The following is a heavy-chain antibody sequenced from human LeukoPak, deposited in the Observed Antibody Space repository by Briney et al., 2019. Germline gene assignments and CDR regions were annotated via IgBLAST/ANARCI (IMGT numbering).Heavy chain of an antibody. CDR3: AREGGGLRYFDWLPFDY. Sequence: PGGSPRLSCAASGFTFSSYAMHWVRQAPGKGLEWVAVISYDGSNKYYADSVKGRFTISRDNSKNTLYLQMNSLRAEDTAVYYCAREGGGLRYFDWLPFDYWGQGTLVTVSS. CDR1: GFTFSSYA. D-gene: IGHD3-9*01. J-gene: IGHJ4*02. V-gene: IGHV3-30-3*01. CDR2: ISYDGSNK.